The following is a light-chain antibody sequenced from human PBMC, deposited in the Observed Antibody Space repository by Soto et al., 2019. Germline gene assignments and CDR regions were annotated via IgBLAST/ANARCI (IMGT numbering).Light chain of an antibody. J-gene: IGKJ2*01. V-gene: IGKV3-20*01. CDR2: ATS. Sequence: EIVLTQSPGTLSLSPGERATLSCRASQSVSNNHLAWYQQKPGQAPRLLIYATSSRATGIPDRFSGSGSGTDFTLTVSRLEPEDYAVYYCQQYGSSPPYTFGQGTKVDIK. CDR1: QSVSNNH. CDR3: QQYGSSPPYT.